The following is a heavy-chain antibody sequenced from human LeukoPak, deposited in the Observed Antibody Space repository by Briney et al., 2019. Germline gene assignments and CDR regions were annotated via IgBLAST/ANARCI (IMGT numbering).Heavy chain of an antibody. CDR2: IYYSGST. CDR1: GASMSSYY. J-gene: IGHJ4*02. V-gene: IGHV4-59*01. Sequence: SETLYLTCNVSGASMSSYYWSWFRQPPGKGLEWITYIYYSGSTKYNPSLKSRVTASLDMSRNQFSLNLSPATAADTAVYYCAKDRYSSSWGHFDYWGQGTLVTVSS. D-gene: IGHD6-13*01. CDR3: AKDRYSSSWGHFDY.